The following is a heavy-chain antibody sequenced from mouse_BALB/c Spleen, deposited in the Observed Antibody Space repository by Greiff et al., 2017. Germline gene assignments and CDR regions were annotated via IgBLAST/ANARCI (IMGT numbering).Heavy chain of an antibody. Sequence: EVLLVESGGGLVKPGGSLKLSCAASGFTFSSYTMSWVRQTPEKRLEWVATISSGGGNTYYPDSVKGRFTISRDNAKNNLYLQMSSLRSEDTALYYCASPSYYGSSHYYAMDYWGQGTSVTVSS. CDR2: ISSGGGNT. J-gene: IGHJ4*01. V-gene: IGHV5-9*03. CDR1: GFTFSSYT. CDR3: ASPSYYGSSHYYAMDY. D-gene: IGHD1-1*01.